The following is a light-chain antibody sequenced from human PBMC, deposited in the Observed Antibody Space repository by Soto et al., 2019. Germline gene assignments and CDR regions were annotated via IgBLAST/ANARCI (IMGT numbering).Light chain of an antibody. CDR1: SSDDWTFNL. CDR2: EDT. J-gene: IGLJ3*02. Sequence: QSVLTQPASVSGSPGQSITISCTGTSSDDWTFNLISWYQQFPGKGPKVIIFEDTERPSWVSDRFSASKSGNTASLTISALQAEDEADYYCCSHRLRSIWVFGGGTQLTVL. V-gene: IGLV2-23*01. CDR3: CSHRLRSIWV.